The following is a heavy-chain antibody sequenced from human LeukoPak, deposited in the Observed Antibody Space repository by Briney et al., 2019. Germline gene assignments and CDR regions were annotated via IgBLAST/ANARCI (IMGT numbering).Heavy chain of an antibody. Sequence: GRSLRLSCTASGFTFSSYVMHWVRQAPGQGLEWVSLISYDGGNKYYADSVKGRFTISRDNSKNTLYLQMNSLRAEDTAVYYCAKVATMIVVVQPDYWGQGTLVTVSS. V-gene: IGHV3-30*07. J-gene: IGHJ4*02. CDR3: AKVATMIVVVQPDY. CDR1: GFTFSSYV. D-gene: IGHD3-22*01. CDR2: ISYDGGNK.